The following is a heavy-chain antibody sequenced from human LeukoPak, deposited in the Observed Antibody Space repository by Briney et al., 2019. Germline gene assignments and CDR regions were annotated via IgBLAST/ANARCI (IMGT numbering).Heavy chain of an antibody. D-gene: IGHD3-10*01. V-gene: IGHV4-39*07. CDR3: ARDAKYYYGSRTFFFFEY. CDR1: GGSISSSSYY. J-gene: IGHJ4*02. Sequence: SETLSLTCTVSGGSISSSSYYWGWIRQPPGKGLEWIGSIYYSGSTYYNPSLKSRVTISVDTSKNQFSLKLSSVTAADTAIYYCARDAKYYYGSRTFFFFEYWGQGTLLTVSS. CDR2: IYYSGST.